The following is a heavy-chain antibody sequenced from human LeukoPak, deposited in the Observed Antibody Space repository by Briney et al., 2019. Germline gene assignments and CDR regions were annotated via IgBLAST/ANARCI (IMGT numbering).Heavy chain of an antibody. J-gene: IGHJ4*02. CDR2: ISAYNGNT. CDR1: GYTFTSYG. D-gene: IGHD3-10*01. Sequence: ASVKVSCKASGYTFTSYGISWVRQAPGQGLEWMGWISAYNGNTNYAQKLQGRVTMTTDTSTSTAYMELRSLRSDDTAVYYCAISPTQYGSGSYYYYWGQGTLVTVSS. CDR3: AISPTQYGSGSYYYY. V-gene: IGHV1-18*01.